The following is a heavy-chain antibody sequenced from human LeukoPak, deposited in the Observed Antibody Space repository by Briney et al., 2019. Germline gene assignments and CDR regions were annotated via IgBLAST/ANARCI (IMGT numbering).Heavy chain of an antibody. CDR3: ARVGGLGIVGARFDY. J-gene: IGHJ4*02. CDR1: GFTFDDYG. Sequence: GGSLRLSCAASGFTFDDYGTSWVRQAPGKGLKWVSGINWNGGSTGYADSVKGRFTISRDNAKNSLYLQMNSLRAEDTALYYCARVGGLGIVGARFDYWGQGTLVTVSS. V-gene: IGHV3-20*04. D-gene: IGHD1-26*01. CDR2: INWNGGST.